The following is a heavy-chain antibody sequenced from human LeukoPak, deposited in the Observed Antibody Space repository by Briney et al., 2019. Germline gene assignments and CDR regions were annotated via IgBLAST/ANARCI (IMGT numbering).Heavy chain of an antibody. V-gene: IGHV3-23*01. CDR3: VRQQTSHGNFDY. J-gene: IGHJ4*02. CDR2: ISGSGDNTVMSGSGENT. D-gene: IGHD1-1*01. Sequence: GGSLRLSCAASGLTFSTTAMGWVRQAPGKGLEWLSVISGSGDNTVMSGSGENTYYADSVKGRFTISRENAKNSLSLQINSLKAEDTAVYYCVRQQTSHGNFDYWGQGTLVTVSS. CDR1: GLTFSTTA.